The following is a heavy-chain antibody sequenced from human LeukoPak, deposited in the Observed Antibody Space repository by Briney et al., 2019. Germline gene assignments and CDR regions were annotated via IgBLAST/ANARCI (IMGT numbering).Heavy chain of an antibody. V-gene: IGHV1-2*02. CDR3: ARTRGVTTVTTGKHYYYYYGMDV. J-gene: IGHJ6*02. CDR2: INPNSGGT. D-gene: IGHD4-17*01. CDR1: GYTFTGYY. Sequence: ASVKVSCKASGYTFTGYYVHWVRQAPGQGLEWMGWINPNSGGTNYAQKFQGRVTMTRDTSISTAYMELSRLRSDDTAVYYCARTRGVTTVTTGKHYYYYYGMDVWGQGTTVTVSS.